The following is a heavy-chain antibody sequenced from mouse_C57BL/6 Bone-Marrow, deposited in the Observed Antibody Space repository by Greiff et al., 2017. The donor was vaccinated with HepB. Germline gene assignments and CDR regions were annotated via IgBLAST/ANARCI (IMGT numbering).Heavy chain of an antibody. CDR1: GFTFSDFY. V-gene: IGHV7-1*01. D-gene: IGHD2-1*01. Sequence: EVKLMDSGGGLVQSGRSLRLSCATSGFTFSDFYMEWVRQAPGKGLEWIAASRNKANDYTTEYSASVKGRFIVSRDTSQSILYLQMNALRAEDTAIYYCARDAGGNLFAYWGQGTLVTVSA. J-gene: IGHJ3*01. CDR2: SRNKANDYTT. CDR3: ARDAGGNLFAY.